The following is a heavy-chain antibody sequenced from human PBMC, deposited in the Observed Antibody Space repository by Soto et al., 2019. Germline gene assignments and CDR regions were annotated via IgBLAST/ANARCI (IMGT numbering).Heavy chain of an antibody. CDR2: INHSGST. J-gene: IGHJ3*02. CDR3: ARARAMRAFDI. V-gene: IGHV4-34*01. Sequence: QVQLQQWGAGLLKPSETLSLTCAVYGGSFSGYYWSWIRQPPGKGLEWIGEINHSGSTNYNPSLKSRLTISVDTSKNQFSLKLSSVTAADSAVYYCARARAMRAFDIWGQGTMVTVSS. CDR1: GGSFSGYY.